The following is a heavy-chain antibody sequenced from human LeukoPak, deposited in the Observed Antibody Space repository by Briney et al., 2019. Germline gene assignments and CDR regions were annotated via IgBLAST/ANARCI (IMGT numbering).Heavy chain of an antibody. D-gene: IGHD2-2*01. J-gene: IGHJ3*02. Sequence: GSLRLSCAASGFTFSSYAMSWIRQPPGKGLEWIGEINHSGSTNYNPSLKSRVTISVDTSKNQFSLKLSSVTAADTAVYYCARHASLYCSSTSCYPDAFDIWGQGTMVTVSS. CDR1: GFTFSSYA. CDR3: ARHASLYCSSTSCYPDAFDI. CDR2: INHSGST. V-gene: IGHV4-34*01.